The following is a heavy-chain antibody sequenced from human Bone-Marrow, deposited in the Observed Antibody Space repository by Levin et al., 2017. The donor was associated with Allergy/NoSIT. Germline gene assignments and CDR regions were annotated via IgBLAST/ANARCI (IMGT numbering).Heavy chain of an antibody. Sequence: SVKVSCKASGGTFSSYAISWVRQAPGQGLEWMGRIIPILGIANYAQKFQGRVTITADKSTSTAYMELSSLRSEDTAVYYCARYHTLRGELLPFDYWGQGTLVTVSS. D-gene: IGHD1-26*01. CDR3: ARYHTLRGELLPFDY. V-gene: IGHV1-69*04. J-gene: IGHJ4*02. CDR2: IIPILGIA. CDR1: GGTFSSYA.